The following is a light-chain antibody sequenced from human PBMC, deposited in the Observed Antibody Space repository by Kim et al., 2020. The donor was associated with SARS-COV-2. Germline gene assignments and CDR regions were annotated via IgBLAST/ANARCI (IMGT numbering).Light chain of an antibody. CDR1: QSISSH. J-gene: IGKJ1*01. V-gene: IGKV1-5*01. CDR3: QQYDSYST. CDR2: TAS. Sequence: SASVADRVTITGRASQSISSHVAWYQQKPRKAPNLLIHTASTVQSGVPSRFSGSGAGTEFTLTISSLQPDDFATYYCQQYDSYSTFGQGTKVDIK.